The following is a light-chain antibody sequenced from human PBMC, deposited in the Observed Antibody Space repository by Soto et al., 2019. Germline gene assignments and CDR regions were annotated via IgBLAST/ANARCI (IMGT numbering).Light chain of an antibody. CDR3: KSYAGSNTYV. CDR1: KNAIGVYDF. Sequence: QSVLTQPPSASGSPGQSVTISCTGTKNAIGVYDFVSWYQHHPGKAPRLIIYEVVQRPSGVPDRFSGSKSGNTASLTVSGLQAADEADYFCKSYAGSNTYVFGSGTKSPP. V-gene: IGLV2-8*01. J-gene: IGLJ1*01. CDR2: EVV.